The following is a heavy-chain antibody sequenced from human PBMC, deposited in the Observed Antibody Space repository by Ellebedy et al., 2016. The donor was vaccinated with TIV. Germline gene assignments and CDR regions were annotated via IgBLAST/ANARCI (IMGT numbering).Heavy chain of an antibody. CDR2: IGTAGDT. D-gene: IGHD2/OR15-2a*01. Sequence: GESLKISCSASGFSFSNHDMHWVRQATGKSLEWVSSIGTAGDTYSPGSVRGRFIISRENAKNSFYLQMNSLRAEDTAVEYCARGSRESFDAFDIWGQGTMVTVSS. J-gene: IGHJ3*02. V-gene: IGHV3-13*01. CDR1: GFSFSNHD. CDR3: ARGSRESFDAFDI.